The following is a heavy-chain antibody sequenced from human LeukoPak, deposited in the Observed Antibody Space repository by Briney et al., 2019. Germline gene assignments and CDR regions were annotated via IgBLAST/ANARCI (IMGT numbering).Heavy chain of an antibody. J-gene: IGHJ4*02. CDR2: ITGSGSST. Sequence: GGTLRLSCAASGFTFSNYAMSWVRQAPGRGLEWVSGITGSGSSTYYVDSVKGRFTISRDSSTNTLYLQMNSLKAEDTAIYYCAKEHSSGWYFFDYWGQGTLVTVSS. V-gene: IGHV3-23*01. CDR1: GFTFSNYA. CDR3: AKEHSSGWYFFDY. D-gene: IGHD6-19*01.